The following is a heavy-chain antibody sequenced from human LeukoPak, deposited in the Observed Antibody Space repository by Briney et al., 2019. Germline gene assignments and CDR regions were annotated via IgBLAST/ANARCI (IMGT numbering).Heavy chain of an antibody. V-gene: IGHV3-30*03. D-gene: IGHD1-26*01. CDR2: ISYDGSNK. CDR1: GFTFSSYG. Sequence: GGSLRLSCAASGFTFSSYGMHGVRQAPGKGLEWVAVISYDGSNKYYADSVKGRFTISRDNSKNTLYLQMNSLRAEDTAVYYCARDLSERYSTDYWGQGTLVTVSS. CDR3: ARDLSERYSTDY. J-gene: IGHJ4*02.